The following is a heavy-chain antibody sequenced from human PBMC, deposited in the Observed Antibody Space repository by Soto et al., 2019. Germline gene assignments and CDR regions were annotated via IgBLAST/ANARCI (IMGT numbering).Heavy chain of an antibody. D-gene: IGHD3-10*01. CDR3: ARESFNYYGSGSYLDY. Sequence: QVQLVESGGGVVQPGRSLRLSCAASGFTFSSYGMHWVRQAPGKGLEWVAVIWYDGSDKYYADSVKGRFTISRDNSKNTLDLQMNSLRAEDTAVYYCARESFNYYGSGSYLDYWGQGTLVTVSS. J-gene: IGHJ4*02. CDR2: IWYDGSDK. CDR1: GFTFSSYG. V-gene: IGHV3-33*01.